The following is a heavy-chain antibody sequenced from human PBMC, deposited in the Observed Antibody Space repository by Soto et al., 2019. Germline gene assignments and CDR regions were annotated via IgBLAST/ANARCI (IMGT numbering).Heavy chain of an antibody. J-gene: IGHJ4*02. CDR1: GYTFTSYG. Sequence: QVQLVQSGAEVKKPGASVKVSCKASGYTFTSYGISWVRQAPGQGLEWMGWISADNGNTNYAQKLQGRVTMTTDTTTSTANMELRSLRSDDTAVYYCARTIAPSSSEFDYWGQGTLVTVSS. D-gene: IGHD6-13*01. CDR2: ISADNGNT. V-gene: IGHV1-18*01. CDR3: ARTIAPSSSEFDY.